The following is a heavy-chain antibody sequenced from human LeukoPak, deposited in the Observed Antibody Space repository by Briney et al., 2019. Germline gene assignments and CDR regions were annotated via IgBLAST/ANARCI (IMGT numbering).Heavy chain of an antibody. CDR3: ARVASVGGYVFDY. V-gene: IGHV3-48*04. J-gene: IGHJ4*02. CDR2: ISSSGGTI. Sequence: GGSLRLSCGASGFTFSIYTMTWVRQAPGKGLEWVSYISSSGGTIYSADSVKGRFTISRDNAKNSLYLQMNSLRAEDTSIYYCARVASVGGYVFDYWGQGILVTVSS. D-gene: IGHD1-26*01. CDR1: GFTFSIYT.